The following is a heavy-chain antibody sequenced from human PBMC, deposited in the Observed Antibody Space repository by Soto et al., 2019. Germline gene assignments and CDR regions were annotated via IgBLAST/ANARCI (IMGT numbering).Heavy chain of an antibody. V-gene: IGHV3-30-3*01. J-gene: IGHJ6*02. CDR2: ISYDGSNK. Sequence: GGSLRLSCAASGFTFSSYAMHWVRQAPGKGLEWVAVISYDGSNKYYADSVKGRFTISRDNSKNTLYLQMNSLRAEDTAVYYCARSGGTLPDYYYYYGMDVWGQGTTVTVSS. D-gene: IGHD1-26*01. CDR1: GFTFSSYA. CDR3: ARSGGTLPDYYYYYGMDV.